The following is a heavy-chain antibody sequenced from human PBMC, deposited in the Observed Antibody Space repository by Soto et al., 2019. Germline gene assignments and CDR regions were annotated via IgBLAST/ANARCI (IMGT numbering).Heavy chain of an antibody. J-gene: IGHJ6*03. Sequence: GESLKISCKGSGYSLTSYWIGWVRQMPGKSLEWKGIIFPFDSDTRYSPSFQGQVTISADKSISTAYLQWSSLKASDTAMYYCARQGWYYDFWSGYPSPPYYYYYMDVWGKGTTVTVSS. CDR1: GYSLTSYW. D-gene: IGHD3-3*01. V-gene: IGHV5-51*01. CDR2: IFPFDSDT. CDR3: ARQGWYYDFWSGYPSPPYYYYYMDV.